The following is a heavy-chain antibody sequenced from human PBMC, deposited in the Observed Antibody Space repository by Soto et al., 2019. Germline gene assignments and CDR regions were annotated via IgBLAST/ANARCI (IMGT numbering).Heavy chain of an antibody. Sequence: GASVKVSCEASGYSYTSYGISWVRQAPGQGLEWMGWISAYNGNTNYAQKLQGRVTMTTDTSTSTAYMELRSLRSDDTAVYYCARVQYYDFWSGYFLFENWFDPWGQGTLVTVSS. CDR1: GYSYTSYG. V-gene: IGHV1-18*01. J-gene: IGHJ5*02. D-gene: IGHD3-3*01. CDR2: ISAYNGNT. CDR3: ARVQYYDFWSGYFLFENWFDP.